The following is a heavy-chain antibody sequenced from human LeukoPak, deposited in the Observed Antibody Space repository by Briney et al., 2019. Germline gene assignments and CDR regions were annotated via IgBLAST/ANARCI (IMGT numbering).Heavy chain of an antibody. CDR1: GFTFSSYS. J-gene: IGHJ6*02. CDR3: AKAASSSWPSYYYGMDV. V-gene: IGHV3-21*04. Sequence: PGGSLRLSCAASGFTFSSYSMNWVRQAPGKGLEWFSSISSSSSYIYYADSVKGRFTISKDNSKNTVYLQMSSLRVDDTAVYYCAKAASSSWPSYYYGMDVWGQGTTVTVSS. D-gene: IGHD6-13*01. CDR2: ISSSSSYI.